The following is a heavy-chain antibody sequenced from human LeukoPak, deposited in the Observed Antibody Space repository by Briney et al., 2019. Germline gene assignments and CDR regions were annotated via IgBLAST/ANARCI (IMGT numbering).Heavy chain of an antibody. D-gene: IGHD3-22*01. V-gene: IGHV3-30*18. Sequence: TGGSLRLFCAACGFTFSSYGVLGVRHAPGKGLEWVAVISYDGSNKYYADSVKGRFTISRDNSKNTLYLQMNSLRAADTAVYYCAKDVDSSGFDYWGQGTLVTVSS. CDR2: ISYDGSNK. CDR1: GFTFSSYG. J-gene: IGHJ4*02. CDR3: AKDVDSSGFDY.